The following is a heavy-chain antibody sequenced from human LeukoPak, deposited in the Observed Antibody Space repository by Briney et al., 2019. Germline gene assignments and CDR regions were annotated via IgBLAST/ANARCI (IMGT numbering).Heavy chain of an antibody. Sequence: SETLSLTCSVSGGPISSGGYYWSWIRQHPGMGLEWIGHVYHSGTTNYNPSLKSRVTISADTSKNQFSLKLNSVTAADTAVYFCARWAVRGVVNFDYWDQGIRVTVSS. CDR1: GGPISSGGYY. CDR3: ARWAVRGVVNFDY. V-gene: IGHV4-31*03. CDR2: VYHSGTT. D-gene: IGHD3-10*01. J-gene: IGHJ4*02.